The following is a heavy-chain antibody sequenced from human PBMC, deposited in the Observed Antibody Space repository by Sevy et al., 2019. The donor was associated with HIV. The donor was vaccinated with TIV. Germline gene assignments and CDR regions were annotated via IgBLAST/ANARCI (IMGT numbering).Heavy chain of an antibody. CDR2: IRPDGNEI. Sequence: GGSLRLSCAASGFTFDAFWMQWVRQAPGKGLEGVANIRPDGNEIYYAESVRGRFTISRDNSKESLYLQMSNLRVEDTATYFCARRYFDLWGQGALVTVSS. CDR1: GFTFDAFW. V-gene: IGHV3-7*01. J-gene: IGHJ4*02. CDR3: ARRYFDL.